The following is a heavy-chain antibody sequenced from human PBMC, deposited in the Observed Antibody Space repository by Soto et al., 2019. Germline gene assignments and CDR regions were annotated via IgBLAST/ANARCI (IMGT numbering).Heavy chain of an antibody. V-gene: IGHV3-11*01. J-gene: IGHJ6*03. CDR3: ARTELRFLEWLLRDYYYYYMDV. CDR2: ISSSGSTI. Sequence: QVQLVESGGGLVKPGGSLRLSCAASGFTFSDYYMSWIRQAPGKWLEWVSYISSSGSTIYYADSVKGRFTISRDNAKNSLYLQMNSLRAEDTAVYYCARTELRFLEWLLRDYYYYYMDVWGKGTTVTVSS. CDR1: GFTFSDYY. D-gene: IGHD3-3*01.